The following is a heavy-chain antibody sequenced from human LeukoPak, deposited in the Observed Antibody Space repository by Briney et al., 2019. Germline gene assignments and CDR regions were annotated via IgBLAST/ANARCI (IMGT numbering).Heavy chain of an antibody. CDR1: GFTVSSNY. Sequence: GGSLRLSCAASGFTVSSNYMSWVRQAPGKGLEWVSVIYSGGSTYYADSVKGRFTIPRDNSKNTVYLQMNSRRVEDTAVYYCAKDLGEMATHPGDYWGQGTLVTVSS. CDR2: IYSGGST. CDR3: AKDLGEMATHPGDY. J-gene: IGHJ4*02. V-gene: IGHV3-53*01. D-gene: IGHD5-24*01.